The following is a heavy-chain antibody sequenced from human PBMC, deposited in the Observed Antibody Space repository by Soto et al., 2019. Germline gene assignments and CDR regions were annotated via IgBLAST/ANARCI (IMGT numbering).Heavy chain of an antibody. Sequence: SETLSLTCTVSGGSISSGDYYWSWIRQPPGKGLEWIGYIYYTGSTYYNPSLKSRLTISVDTSKNQFSLKLTSVTAADTAVYFCARYQKGPFDYWGQGTLVTVSS. J-gene: IGHJ4*02. V-gene: IGHV4-30-4*01. D-gene: IGHD2-2*01. CDR3: ARYQKGPFDY. CDR2: IYYTGST. CDR1: GGSISSGDYY.